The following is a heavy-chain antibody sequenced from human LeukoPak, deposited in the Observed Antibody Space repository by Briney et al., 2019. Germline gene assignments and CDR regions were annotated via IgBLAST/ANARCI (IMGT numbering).Heavy chain of an antibody. Sequence: GASVKVSCKASGYTFTSYDINWVRQATGQGLEWMGWMNPNSGNTGYAQKFQGRVTMTRNTSISTAYMELSSLRSEDTAVYYCARFHCSGGSCYSGTYYCMDVRGKGTTVTVSS. V-gene: IGHV1-8*01. CDR3: ARFHCSGGSCYSGTYYCMDV. CDR2: MNPNSGNT. D-gene: IGHD2-15*01. J-gene: IGHJ6*03. CDR1: GYTFTSYD.